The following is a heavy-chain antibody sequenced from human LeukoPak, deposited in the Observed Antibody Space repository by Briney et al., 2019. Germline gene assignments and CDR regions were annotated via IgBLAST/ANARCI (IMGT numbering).Heavy chain of an antibody. CDR3: AREYSSSSPYYSYYYMDV. V-gene: IGHV4-61*02. CDR1: GGSISSGSYY. Sequence: PSETLSLTCTVSGGSISSGSYYWGWIRQPAGKGLEWIGRIYTSGSTNYNPSLKSRVTISVDTSKNQFSLKLSSVTAADTAVYYCAREYSSSSPYYSYYYMDVWGKGTTATVSS. J-gene: IGHJ6*03. CDR2: IYTSGST. D-gene: IGHD6-6*01.